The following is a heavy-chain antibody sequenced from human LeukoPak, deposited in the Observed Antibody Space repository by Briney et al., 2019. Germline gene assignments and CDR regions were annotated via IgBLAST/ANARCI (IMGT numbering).Heavy chain of an antibody. V-gene: IGHV3-74*01. CDR3: ARTRAIAARPFDY. D-gene: IGHD6-6*01. J-gene: IGHJ4*02. Sequence: PGGSLRLSCAASGFTFSSYWMHWVRQAPGKGLVWVSRINSDGSSTSYADSAKGRFTISRDNAKNTLYLQMNSLRAEDTAVYYCARTRAIAARPFDYWGQGTLVTVSS. CDR2: INSDGSST. CDR1: GFTFSSYW.